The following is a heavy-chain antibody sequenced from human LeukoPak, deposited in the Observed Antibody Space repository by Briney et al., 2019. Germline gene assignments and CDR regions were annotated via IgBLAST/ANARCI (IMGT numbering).Heavy chain of an antibody. CDR2: IYYSGST. Sequence: SETLSLTCTVSGGSISGNHWSWVRRPPGKGLEWIGYIYYSGSTNYNPSLKSRVTISVDTSKNQFSLKLRSVTAADTAVYYCARDQRTVGYYGMDVWGRGTTVTISS. CDR1: GGSISGNH. V-gene: IGHV4-59*01. D-gene: IGHD1-26*01. J-gene: IGHJ6*02. CDR3: ARDQRTVGYYGMDV.